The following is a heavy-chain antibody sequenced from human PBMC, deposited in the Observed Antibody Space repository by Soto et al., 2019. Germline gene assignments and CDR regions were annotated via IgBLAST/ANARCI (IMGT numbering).Heavy chain of an antibody. V-gene: IGHV4-34*01. Sequence: SETLSLTCAVYGGSFSGYYWSWIRQPPGKGLEWIGEINHSGSTNYNPSLKSRVTISVDTSKNQFSLKLSSVTAADTAVYYCARELGTVTSGRVHYYYGMDVWGQGTTVTVS. CDR1: GGSFSGYY. CDR2: INHSGST. J-gene: IGHJ6*02. CDR3: ARELGTVTSGRVHYYYGMDV. D-gene: IGHD4-4*01.